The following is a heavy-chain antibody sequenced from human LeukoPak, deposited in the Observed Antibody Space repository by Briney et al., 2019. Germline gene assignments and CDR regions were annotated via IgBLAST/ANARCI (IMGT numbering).Heavy chain of an antibody. CDR2: ISGSGGST. D-gene: IGHD3-3*01. J-gene: IGHJ4*02. V-gene: IGHV3-23*01. CDR3: AKGGYYDFWSGYQSLPGIDY. Sequence: PGGSLRLSCAASGFTFSSYAMSWVRQAPGKGLEWVSAISGSGGSTYYADSVKGRFTISRDNSKNTLYLQMNSLRAEDTAVYYCAKGGYYDFWSGYQSLPGIDYWGQGTLVTVSS. CDR1: GFTFSSYA.